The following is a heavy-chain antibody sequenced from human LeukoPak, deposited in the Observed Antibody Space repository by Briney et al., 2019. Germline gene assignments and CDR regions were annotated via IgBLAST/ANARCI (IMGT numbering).Heavy chain of an antibody. CDR1: GFTVSSNY. V-gene: IGHV3-66*01. J-gene: IGHJ4*02. CDR3: AKDGDYYDSGGYSSFFDY. D-gene: IGHD3-22*01. Sequence: GGSLRLSCAASGFTVSSNYMSWVRQAPGKGLEWVSVIYSGGSTYYADSVKGRFTISRDNSKNTLYLQMNSLRAEDSAVYYCAKDGDYYDSGGYSSFFDYWGQGTLVTVSS. CDR2: IYSGGST.